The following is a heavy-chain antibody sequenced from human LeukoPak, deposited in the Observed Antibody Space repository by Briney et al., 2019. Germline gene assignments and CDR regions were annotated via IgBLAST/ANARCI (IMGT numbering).Heavy chain of an antibody. D-gene: IGHD1-26*01. CDR2: IKEDGSER. V-gene: IGHV3-7*01. CDR3: ARDKASGSSYGSSFHF. CDR1: GFTFNFYW. J-gene: IGHJ3*01. Sequence: GGSLRLSCAASGFTFNFYWMTWVRQGPGKGLEWVATIKEDGSERYYVESVKGRFTISRDNAKNCMYLQMNSLRVEDTALYYCARDKASGSSYGSSFHFWGQGTMVTVCS.